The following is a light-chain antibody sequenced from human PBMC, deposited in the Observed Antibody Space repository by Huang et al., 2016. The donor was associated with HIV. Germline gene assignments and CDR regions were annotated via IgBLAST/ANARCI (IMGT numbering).Light chain of an antibody. CDR2: DAS. V-gene: IGKV1-33*01. Sequence: DIQLTQSPSSLSASVGDRVTITCQASQDISKYLNWYQQKPGKAPRALIYDASNLETGFPSRFSGSGSGTYFRLTINSLQPEDIATYYCQQYDNLPITFGQGTRLEIK. CDR3: QQYDNLPIT. J-gene: IGKJ5*01. CDR1: QDISKY.